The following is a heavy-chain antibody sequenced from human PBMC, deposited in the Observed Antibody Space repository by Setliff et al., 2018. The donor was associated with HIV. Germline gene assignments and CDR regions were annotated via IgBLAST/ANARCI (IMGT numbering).Heavy chain of an antibody. Sequence: PGGSLRLSCAASRFTFSTYWMSWVRQAPGKGLEWVANIKEDGSEEYYVDSVKGRFTISRDNAKSSLYLQMNSLRVEDTAVYYCARDQLWSKATFDIWGQGTMVTVSS. V-gene: IGHV3-7*01. CDR1: RFTFSTYW. J-gene: IGHJ3*02. CDR3: ARDQLWSKATFDI. D-gene: IGHD5-18*01. CDR2: IKEDGSEE.